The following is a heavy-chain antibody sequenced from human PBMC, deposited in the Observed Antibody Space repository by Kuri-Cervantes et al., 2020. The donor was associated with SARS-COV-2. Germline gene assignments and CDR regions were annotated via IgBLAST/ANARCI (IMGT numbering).Heavy chain of an antibody. J-gene: IGHJ6*03. CDR1: AFTLSNHA. CDR3: AKGGATGYYTYYYMDA. CDR2: ISASGGST. Sequence: GESLKISCAASAFTLSNHAMSWVRQAPGGGLEWVSGISASGGSTYYADSVKGRLTISRDNSKNTAFLQMNSLSPEDTAVYYCAKGGATGYYTYYYMDAWGKGTTVTVSS. D-gene: IGHD3/OR15-3a*01. V-gene: IGHV3-23*01.